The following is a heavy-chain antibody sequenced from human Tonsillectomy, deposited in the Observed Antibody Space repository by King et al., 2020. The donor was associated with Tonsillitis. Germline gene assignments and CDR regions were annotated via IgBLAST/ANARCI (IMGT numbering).Heavy chain of an antibody. Sequence: VQLVESGIEVKKPGESLKISCKGSGYSFISYWIGWVRQTPGKGLEWWGIIYPGDSDTRYCPSFQGQVTISAVKSIGTAYLQWGSLKASDTAMYYCARRIAAAGTFDYWGQGTLVTVSS. CDR3: ARRIAAAGTFDY. CDR2: IYPGDSDT. V-gene: IGHV5-51*01. CDR1: GYSFISYW. D-gene: IGHD6-13*01. J-gene: IGHJ4*02.